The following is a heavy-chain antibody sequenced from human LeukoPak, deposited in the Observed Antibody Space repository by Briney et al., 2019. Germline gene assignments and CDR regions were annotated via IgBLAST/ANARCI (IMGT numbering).Heavy chain of an antibody. V-gene: IGHV4-59*01. D-gene: IGHD1-7*01. CDR2: IFYSGIT. CDR1: GDSITSYC. Sequence: SGTLSLTCTVSGDSITSYCRSWIRQPPGKGLEWVGYIFYSGITNYNASLKSRVTISVDTSKNQIALKLSSGTAADTAVYYCARRSPWELKYYFDFGGQGTLVTVSS. J-gene: IGHJ4*02. CDR3: ARRSPWELKYYFDF.